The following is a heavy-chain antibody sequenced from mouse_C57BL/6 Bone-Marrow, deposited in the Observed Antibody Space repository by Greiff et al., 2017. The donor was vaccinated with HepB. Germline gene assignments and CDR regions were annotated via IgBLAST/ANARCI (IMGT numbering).Heavy chain of an antibody. CDR3: ARYGYYGSSYGFAY. V-gene: IGHV7-3*01. CDR1: GFTFTDYY. D-gene: IGHD1-1*01. CDR2: IRNKANGYTT. J-gene: IGHJ3*01. Sequence: EVKLVESGGGLVQPGGSLSLSCAASGFTFTDYYMSWVRQPPGKALEWLGFIRNKANGYTTEYSASVKGRFTISRDNSQSILYLQMNALRAEDSATYYCARYGYYGSSYGFAYWGQGTLVTVAA.